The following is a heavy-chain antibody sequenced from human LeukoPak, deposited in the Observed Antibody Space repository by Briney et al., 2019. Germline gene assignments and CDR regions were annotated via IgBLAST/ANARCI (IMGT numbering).Heavy chain of an antibody. CDR3: ARDLGAAAGPGGDYYYGMDV. Sequence: ASVKVSCKASGYTFTSYGISWVRQAPGQGLEWMGWISAYNGNTNYAQKLQGRVTMTTDTSTSTAYMELRSLRSDDTAVYYCARDLGAAAGPGGDYYYGMDVWGQGTTVTVSS. V-gene: IGHV1-18*01. CDR2: ISAYNGNT. J-gene: IGHJ6*02. CDR1: GYTFTSYG. D-gene: IGHD6-13*01.